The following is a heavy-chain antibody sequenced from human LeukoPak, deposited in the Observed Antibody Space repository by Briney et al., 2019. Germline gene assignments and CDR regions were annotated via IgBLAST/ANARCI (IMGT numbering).Heavy chain of an antibody. J-gene: IGHJ3*02. V-gene: IGHV1-8*01. CDR2: MNPNSGNT. CDR3: ARETTVTTDAFDI. CDR1: GYTFTSYD. D-gene: IGHD4-17*01. Sequence: GASVKVSCKASGYTFTSYDINWVRQATGQGLEWMGWMNPNSGNTGYAQKFQGRVTMTRNTSISTAYMELSSLRSEDTAVYYCARETTVTTDAFDIWGQGTMVTVSS.